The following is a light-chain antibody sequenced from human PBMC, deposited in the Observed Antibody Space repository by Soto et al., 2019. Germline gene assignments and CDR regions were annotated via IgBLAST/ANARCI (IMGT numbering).Light chain of an antibody. CDR2: GAS. CDR1: QSVTSTY. Sequence: EVVLTQSPGTLSLSPGDRATLSCRASQSVTSTYLGWYQQKPGQAPSLLIYGASRRATGIPDRFSGSGSGTDFTLTISGLEPEDFAVYYCQQYVRSPTTFGGGTKVEIK. CDR3: QQYVRSPTT. J-gene: IGKJ4*01. V-gene: IGKV3-20*01.